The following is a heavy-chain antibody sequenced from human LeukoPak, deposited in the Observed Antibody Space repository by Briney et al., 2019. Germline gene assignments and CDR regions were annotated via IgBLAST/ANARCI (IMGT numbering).Heavy chain of an antibody. V-gene: IGHV3-53*04. D-gene: IGHD5-18*01. CDR3: ARVDTVMAYYFDL. CDR2: IYSGGTT. J-gene: IGHJ4*02. CDR1: GFTVRTNC. Sequence: PGGSLRLSCASSGFTVRTNCMTWVRQAAGKGLEWVSTIYSGGTTYYADSVMGRFTISRHNSRNTLYLQMNSLRAEDTAVYYCARVDTVMAYYFDLWGQGTLVTVSS.